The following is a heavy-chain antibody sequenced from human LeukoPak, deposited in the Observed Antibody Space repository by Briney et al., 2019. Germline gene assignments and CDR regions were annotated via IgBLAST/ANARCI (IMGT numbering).Heavy chain of an antibody. CDR3: AKAADPYDILTGYYWGPSDY. V-gene: IGHV3-23*01. CDR2: ISGSGDKT. D-gene: IGHD3-9*01. J-gene: IGHJ4*02. CDR1: GFTFSSYA. Sequence: GGSLRLSCAASGFTFSSYAMSWVRQAPGKGLEWVSTISGSGDKTYYADSVKGRFTISRDNSKNTLYLQVNILRAEDSALYYCAKAADPYDILTGYYWGPSDYWGQGTLVTVSS.